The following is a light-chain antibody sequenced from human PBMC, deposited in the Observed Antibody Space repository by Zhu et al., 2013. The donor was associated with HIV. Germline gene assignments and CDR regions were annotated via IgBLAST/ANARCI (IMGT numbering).Light chain of an antibody. J-gene: IGLJ3*02. CDR3: GSYVGSDNWV. Sequence: QSVLTQPPSVSGAPGQRVTISCTGSSSNIGAGYDVHWYQQLPGTAPKLLIYGNSNRPSGVPDRFSGSKSGTSASLAITGLQAEDEADYYCGSYVGSDNWVFGGGTKVTVL. CDR2: GNS. V-gene: IGLV1-40*01. CDR1: SSNIGAGYD.